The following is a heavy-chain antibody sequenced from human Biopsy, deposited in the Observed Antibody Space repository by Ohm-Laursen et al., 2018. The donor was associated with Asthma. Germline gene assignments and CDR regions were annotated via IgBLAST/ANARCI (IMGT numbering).Heavy chain of an antibody. V-gene: IGHV1-18*01. CDR2: ISVYNGNT. CDR1: GYTFNSAG. D-gene: IGHD3-10*01. CDR3: ARAVDYSHYYGIDV. Sequence: GASVKVSCKTSGYTFNSAGTTWVRQAPGQGLEWMGWISVYNGNTKVAQKLQDRVTMITDTSTSTAYMELRSLRSDDTAVYFCARAVDYSHYYGIDVWGQGITVTVS. J-gene: IGHJ6*02.